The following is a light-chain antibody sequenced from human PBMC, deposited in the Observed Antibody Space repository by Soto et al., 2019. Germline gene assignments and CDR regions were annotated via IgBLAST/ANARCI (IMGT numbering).Light chain of an antibody. CDR2: DNN. CDR3: GTWHSSLSAGV. J-gene: IGLJ2*01. V-gene: IGLV1-51*01. CDR1: SSNIGNNY. Sequence: QSVLTQPPSVSAAPGQKVTISCSGSSSNIGNNYVSWYQQLPGTAPKLLIYDNNKRPSGIPDRFSGSKSGTSATLGITGLQTGDGADYYCGTWHSSLSAGVFGGGTKLTVL.